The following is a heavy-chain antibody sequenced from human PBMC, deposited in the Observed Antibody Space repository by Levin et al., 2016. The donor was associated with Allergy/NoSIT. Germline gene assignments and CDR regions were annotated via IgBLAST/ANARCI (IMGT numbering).Heavy chain of an antibody. J-gene: IGHJ5*02. D-gene: IGHD6-6*01. CDR3: ARGRRRMYSSSSGRGWFDP. Sequence: SETLSLTCAVYGGSFSGYYWSWIRQPPGKGLEWIGEINHSGSTNYNPSLKSRVTISVDTSKNQFSLKLSSVTAADTAVYYCARGRRRMYSSSSGRGWFDPWGQGTLVTVSS. CDR2: INHSGST. CDR1: GGSFSGYY. V-gene: IGHV4-34*01.